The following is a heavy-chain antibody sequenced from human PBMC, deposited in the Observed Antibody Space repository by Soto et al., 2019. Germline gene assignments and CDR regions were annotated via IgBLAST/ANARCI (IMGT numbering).Heavy chain of an antibody. CDR2: ISDSGKMI. Sequence: EVQLVESGGGVVQPGGSLRLTCVASGFTFSSYEMQWVRQAPGKGLEWLSYISDSGKMIFYADSVKGRFTISRDNAKMSLYLQMDSLTAADTAVYYCARDFPRQLILGGMDVWGQGTTVTVS. CDR3: ARDFPRQLILGGMDV. CDR1: GFTFSSYE. V-gene: IGHV3-48*03. J-gene: IGHJ6*02. D-gene: IGHD2-21*01.